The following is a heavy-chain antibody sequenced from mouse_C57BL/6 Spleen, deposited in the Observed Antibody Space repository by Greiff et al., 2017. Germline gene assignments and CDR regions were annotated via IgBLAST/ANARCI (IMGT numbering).Heavy chain of an antibody. J-gene: IGHJ4*01. CDR2: INPSNGGT. CDR3: ARGGYYGSSLRAMDY. V-gene: IGHV1-53*01. D-gene: IGHD1-1*01. CDR1: GYTFTSYW. Sequence: QVQLQQPGTELVKPGASVKLSCKASGYTFTSYWMHWVKQRPGQGLEWIGNINPSNGGTNYNEKFKSKATLTVDQSSSTAYMQLSSLTSEDSAVYYCARGGYYGSSLRAMDYWGQGTSVTVSS.